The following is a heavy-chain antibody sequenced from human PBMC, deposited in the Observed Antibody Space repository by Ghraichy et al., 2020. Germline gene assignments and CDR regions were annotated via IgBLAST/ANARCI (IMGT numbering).Heavy chain of an antibody. CDR3: AKDLSAEINGGSWFDP. CDR2: IRYDGSNR. J-gene: IGHJ5*02. D-gene: IGHD7-27*01. Sequence: LSLTCAASGFTFSRYGMHWVRQAPGKGLGWVAFIRYDGSNRYYGDSVKGRFTISRDVSKNTVDLQMSSLRVDDTAVYYCAKDLSAEINGGSWFDPWGLGTLVTVSS. V-gene: IGHV3-30*02. CDR1: GFTFSRYG.